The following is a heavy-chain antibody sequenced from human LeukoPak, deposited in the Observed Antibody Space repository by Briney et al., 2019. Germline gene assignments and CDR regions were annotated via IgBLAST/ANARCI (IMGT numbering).Heavy chain of an antibody. CDR1: GYTFTGYY. V-gene: IGHV1-2*02. CDR3: ARRGYGDYDWFDP. D-gene: IGHD4-17*01. Sequence: ASVKVSCKASGYTFTGYYMHWVRQAPGQGLEWMGWINPNSGGTNYAQKFQGRVTMTRDTSVSAAYMELSRLRSDDTAVYYCARRGYGDYDWFDPWGQGTLVTVSS. CDR2: INPNSGGT. J-gene: IGHJ5*02.